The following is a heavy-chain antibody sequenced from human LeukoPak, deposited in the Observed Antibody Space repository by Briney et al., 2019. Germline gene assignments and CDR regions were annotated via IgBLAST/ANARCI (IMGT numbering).Heavy chain of an antibody. CDR1: GFTFSSYG. Sequence: GGSLRLSCAASGFTFSSYGMHWVRQAPGKGLEWVAVISYDGSNKYYAASVKGRFTISRDNSKNTLYLQMNSLRAEDTAVYYCAKIPVGWELKVDYYYYYGMDVWGQGTTVTVSS. J-gene: IGHJ6*02. V-gene: IGHV3-30*18. D-gene: IGHD1-26*01. CDR2: ISYDGSNK. CDR3: AKIPVGWELKVDYYYYYGMDV.